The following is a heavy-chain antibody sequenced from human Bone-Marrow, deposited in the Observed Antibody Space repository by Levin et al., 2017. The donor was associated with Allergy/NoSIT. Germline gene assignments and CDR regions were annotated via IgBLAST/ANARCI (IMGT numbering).Heavy chain of an antibody. CDR2: INPNTGDT. D-gene: IGHD2-15*01. J-gene: IGHJ5*02. CDR3: ARDRWSAASCYNH. CDR1: GYTFAGFY. Sequence: LAASVKVSCQASGYTFAGFYIHWVRQAPGQGLEWMGFINPNTGDTNYTQKFQGRVTMTRDTATNTAYMELSTLRSDDTAFYFCARDRWSAASCYNHWGQGTRVTVSS. V-gene: IGHV1-2*03.